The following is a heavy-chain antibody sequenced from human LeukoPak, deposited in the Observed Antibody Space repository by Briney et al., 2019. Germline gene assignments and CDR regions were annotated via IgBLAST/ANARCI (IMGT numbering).Heavy chain of an antibody. CDR1: RFTFSSYA. Sequence: GGSLRLSCAASRFTFSSYAMSWVRQAPGKGLEWVSAISGSSGRTNYADSVKGRFTMSRDNSKNTLYLQMNSLRAEDTAVYYCAKFIVGATGGWDYWGQGTLVTVPS. J-gene: IGHJ4*02. CDR2: ISGSSGRT. V-gene: IGHV3-23*01. CDR3: AKFIVGATGGWDY. D-gene: IGHD1-26*01.